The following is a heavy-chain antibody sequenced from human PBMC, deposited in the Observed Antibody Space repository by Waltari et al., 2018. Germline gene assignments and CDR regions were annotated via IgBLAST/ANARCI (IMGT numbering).Heavy chain of an antibody. J-gene: IGHJ4*02. CDR3: ARQQSVPTSGCFDF. D-gene: IGHD3-10*01. CDR1: SDSIATTYTY. Sequence: QVRLQESGPGLVKTSETLSLTFTVRSDSIATTYTYWAWIRQPPGKGLEWIGSIHRGGNTYYNPSLKSRVTISVDTSKNRFSLKVDSVTAADTSIYYCARQQSVPTSGCFDFWGQGAQVAVSA. CDR2: IHRGGNT. V-gene: IGHV4-39*01.